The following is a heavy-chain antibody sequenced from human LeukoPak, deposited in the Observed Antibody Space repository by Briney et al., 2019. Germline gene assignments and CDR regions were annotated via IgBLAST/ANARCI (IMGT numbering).Heavy chain of an antibody. CDR2: IKQDGSEQ. CDR3: ARGGYYYDSSGYYDY. CDR1: GFIFSSYW. Sequence: GGSLRLSCAASGFIFSSYWMSWVRQAPGKGLEWVANIKQDGSEQYYVDSVKGRFTISRDNAKNSLYLQMNSLRAEDTAVYYCARGGYYYDSSGYYDYWGQGTLVTVSS. V-gene: IGHV3-7*01. D-gene: IGHD3-22*01. J-gene: IGHJ4*02.